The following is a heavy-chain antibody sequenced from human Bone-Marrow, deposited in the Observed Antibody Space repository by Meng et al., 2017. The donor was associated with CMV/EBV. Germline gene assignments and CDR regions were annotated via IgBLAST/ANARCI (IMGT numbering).Heavy chain of an antibody. Sequence: GESLKISCAASGFTFSSYWMHWVRQAPGKGLVWVSRINSDGSSTSYADSVKGRFTISRDNSKNTLYLQMNSLRAEDTAVYYCARDPHYLGYFDYWGQGTRVTGSS. CDR1: GFTFSSYW. CDR2: INSDGSST. CDR3: ARDPHYLGYFDY. D-gene: IGHD3-10*01. V-gene: IGHV3-74*01. J-gene: IGHJ4*02.